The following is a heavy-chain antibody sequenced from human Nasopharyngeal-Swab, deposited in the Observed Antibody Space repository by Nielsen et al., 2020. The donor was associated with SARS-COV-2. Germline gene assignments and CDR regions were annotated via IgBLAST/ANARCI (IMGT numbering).Heavy chain of an antibody. CDR3: ATDGSGSYPLYYFDY. Sequence: ASVKVSCKASGYTFIDYYMHWVRQAPGQGLEWMGCINPHSGGTNYAQKFQGWVTMTRDTSINTAYMDLSRLTSDDTAVYYCATDGSGSYPLYYFDYWGQGTLVTVSS. D-gene: IGHD3-10*01. CDR1: GYTFIDYY. V-gene: IGHV1-2*04. CDR2: INPHSGGT. J-gene: IGHJ4*02.